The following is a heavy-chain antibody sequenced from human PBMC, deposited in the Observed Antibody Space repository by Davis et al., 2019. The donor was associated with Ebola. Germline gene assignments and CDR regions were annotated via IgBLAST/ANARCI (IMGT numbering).Heavy chain of an antibody. V-gene: IGHV4-34*01. D-gene: IGHD2-21*02. CDR1: GGSFSGYY. CDR2: VSHSGYS. J-gene: IGHJ5*02. Sequence: MPSETLSLTCTIYGGSFSGYYWSWIRQPPGKGLEWLGEVSHSGYSNYNPSLKSRLTMSVDMSKNQFSLTLTSVSAADTAVYYCARTTLTSISDAGLGYNFFAPGGQGTLVTVSS. CDR3: ARTTLTSISDAGLGYNFFAP.